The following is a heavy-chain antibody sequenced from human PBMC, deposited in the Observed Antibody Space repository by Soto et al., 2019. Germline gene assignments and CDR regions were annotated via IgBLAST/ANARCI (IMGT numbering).Heavy chain of an antibody. CDR3: TYSSSSLYYYGMDV. CDR2: INPSGGST. V-gene: IGHV1-46*04. D-gene: IGHD6-6*01. J-gene: IGHJ6*02. CDR1: GYTFTSYY. Sequence: QVQLVQSGAEVKKPGASVKVSCKASGYTFTSYYMHWVRQAPGQGLEWMGIINPSGGSTSYAQKLQGRVTMPRDTSTSTVYMELSRLRSEVTAVYYCTYSSSSLYYYGMDVWGQGTTVTVSS.